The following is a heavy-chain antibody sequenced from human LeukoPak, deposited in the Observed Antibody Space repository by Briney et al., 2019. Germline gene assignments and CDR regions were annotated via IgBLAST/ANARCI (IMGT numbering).Heavy chain of an antibody. CDR3: ARGGWAPLDILTGTTSPGDAFDI. D-gene: IGHD3-9*01. J-gene: IGHJ3*02. CDR1: GYTFTGYY. Sequence: CASVRVSSKASGYTFTGYYMHWVRQAPGQGLEWMGWINPNSGGTNYAQKFQGRVTMTRDTSISTAYMELSRLRSDDTAVYYCARGGWAPLDILTGTTSPGDAFDIWGQGTMVWVSS. V-gene: IGHV1-2*02. CDR2: INPNSGGT.